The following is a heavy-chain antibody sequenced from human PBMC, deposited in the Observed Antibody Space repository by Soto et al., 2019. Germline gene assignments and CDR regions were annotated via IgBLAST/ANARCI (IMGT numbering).Heavy chain of an antibody. CDR3: ARGGRITIFRMEV. CDR2: IWYDGSNK. J-gene: IGHJ6*02. Sequence: GGSLRLSCAASGFTFSSYGMHWVRQAPGKGLEWVAVIWYDGSNKYYADSVKGRFTISRDNSKNTLYLQMNSLRAEDTAVYYCARGGRITIFRMEVWGQGTTVTGSS. V-gene: IGHV3-33*01. CDR1: GFTFSSYG. D-gene: IGHD3-3*01.